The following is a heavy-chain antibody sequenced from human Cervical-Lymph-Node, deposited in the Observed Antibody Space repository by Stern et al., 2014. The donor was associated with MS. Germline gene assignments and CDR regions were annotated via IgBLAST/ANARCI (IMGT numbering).Heavy chain of an antibody. D-gene: IGHD6-13*01. J-gene: IGHJ6*02. Sequence: QVTLKESGPVLVKPTETLTLTCTVSGFSLSNARMAVSWIRQPPGKALEWLTHIFLNDEKSYSTSLKSRLTISKDTSKSQVVLTMTNMDPVDTATYYCARITAAAGVGYYYYGMDVWGQGTTVTVSS. V-gene: IGHV2-26*01. CDR3: ARITAAAGVGYYYYGMDV. CDR1: GFSLSNARMA. CDR2: IFLNDEK.